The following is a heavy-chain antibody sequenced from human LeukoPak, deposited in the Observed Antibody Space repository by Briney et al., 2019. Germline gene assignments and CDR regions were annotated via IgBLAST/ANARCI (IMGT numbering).Heavy chain of an antibody. Sequence: GASVKVSCKASGYTFTSYAMHWVRQSPGQRLEWMGWINAGNGNTKYSQKFQGRVTITRDTSASTAYMELSSLRSEDTAVYYCARGSARIYYDILTGYYTGTPTNWFDPWGQGTPVTVSS. V-gene: IGHV1-3*01. CDR1: GYTFTSYA. D-gene: IGHD3-9*01. J-gene: IGHJ5*02. CDR2: INAGNGNT. CDR3: ARGSARIYYDILTGYYTGTPTNWFDP.